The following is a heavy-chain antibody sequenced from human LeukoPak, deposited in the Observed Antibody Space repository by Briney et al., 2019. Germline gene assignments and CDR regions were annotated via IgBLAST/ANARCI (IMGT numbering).Heavy chain of an antibody. CDR3: ARDGSLGYCSSTSCYKWAFDY. CDR2: ISSSSSYI. CDR1: GFTFSGGYG. J-gene: IGHJ4*02. V-gene: IGHV3-21*01. Sequence: PGGSLRLSCAASGFTFSGGYGMSWVRQAPGKGLEWVSSISSSSSYIYYADSVKGRFTISRDNAKNSLYLQMNSLRAEDTAVYYCARDGSLGYCSSTSCYKWAFDYWGQGTLVTVSS. D-gene: IGHD2-2*02.